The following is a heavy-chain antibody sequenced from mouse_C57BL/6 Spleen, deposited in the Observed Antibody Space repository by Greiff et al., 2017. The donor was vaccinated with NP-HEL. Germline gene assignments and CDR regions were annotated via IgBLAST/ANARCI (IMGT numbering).Heavy chain of an antibody. Sequence: QVQLKESGPELVKPGASVKISCKASGYAFSSSWMNWVKQRPGKGLEWIGRIYPGDGDTNYNGKFKGKATLTADKSSSTAYMQLSSLTSEDSAVYFCARPYAMDYWGQGTSVTVSS. V-gene: IGHV1-82*01. J-gene: IGHJ4*01. CDR1: GYAFSSSW. CDR3: ARPYAMDY. CDR2: IYPGDGDT.